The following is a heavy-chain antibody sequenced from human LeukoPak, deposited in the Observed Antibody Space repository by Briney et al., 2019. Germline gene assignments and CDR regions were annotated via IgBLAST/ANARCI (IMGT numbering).Heavy chain of an antibody. CDR2: ISGYNGNT. D-gene: IGHD2-21*01. CDR3: TREATGDSWFDS. CDR1: GYTFTSYG. Sequence: ASVKVSCKASGYTFTSYGISWVRQAPGQGLEWMGWISGYNGNTNYAQKFQGRVTMTTDTSTNTAYMELRSLRSDDTAVYYCTREATGDSWFDSWGQGTLVTVSS. J-gene: IGHJ5*01. V-gene: IGHV1-18*01.